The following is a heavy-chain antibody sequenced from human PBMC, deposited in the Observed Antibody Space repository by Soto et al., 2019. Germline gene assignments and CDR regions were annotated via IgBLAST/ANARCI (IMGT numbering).Heavy chain of an antibody. CDR3: ARGHVLWVVTATTDY. CDR1: GFTFSSYA. Sequence: GGSLRLSCAASGFTFSSYAMHWVRQAPGKGLEWVAVISYDGSNKYYADSVKGRFTISRDNSKNTLYLQMNSLRAEDTAVHYCARGHVLWVVTATTDYWGQGTLVTVSS. V-gene: IGHV3-30-3*01. J-gene: IGHJ4*02. D-gene: IGHD2-21*02. CDR2: ISYDGSNK.